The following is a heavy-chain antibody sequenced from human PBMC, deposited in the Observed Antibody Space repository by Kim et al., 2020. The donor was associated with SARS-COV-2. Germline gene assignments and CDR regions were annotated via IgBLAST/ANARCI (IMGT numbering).Heavy chain of an antibody. V-gene: IGHV4-34*01. CDR1: GGSFSGYH. CDR3: ARGASTVVPVAVVLLFPSYYFAY. CDR2: INHSGST. J-gene: IGHJ4*02. Sequence: SETLSLTCAVYGGSFSGYHWSWIRQPPGKGLEWIGEINHSGSTKYNPSLRSRVTISVDTSKNQSLKLSSVTTADSAVYYCARGASTVVPVAVVLLFPSYYFAYWGQGTLVTVSS. D-gene: IGHD2-2*01.